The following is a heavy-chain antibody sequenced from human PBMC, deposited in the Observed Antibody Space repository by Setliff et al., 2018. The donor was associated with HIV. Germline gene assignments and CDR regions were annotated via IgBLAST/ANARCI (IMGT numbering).Heavy chain of an antibody. Sequence: GASVKVSCKASGYTFTNYAISWVRQAPGQGLEYLGWIGTYSGNTDYAQSVQGRVTMTRDTSTGTVYMDLRSLRSDDTAMYYCAREKYGDKFDYWGQGTLVTVSS. J-gene: IGHJ4*02. CDR3: AREKYGDKFDY. CDR2: IGTYSGNT. D-gene: IGHD2-8*01. CDR1: GYTFTNYA. V-gene: IGHV1-18*01.